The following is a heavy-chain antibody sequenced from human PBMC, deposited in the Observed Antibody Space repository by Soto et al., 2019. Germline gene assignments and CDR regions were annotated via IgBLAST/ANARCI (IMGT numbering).Heavy chain of an antibody. CDR2: IWYDGSNK. Sequence: XGSLRLSCASSVFTFSSYGMHCVRHSPGKWLEWVAVIWYDGSNKYYADSVKGRFTISRDNSKNTLYLQMNSLRAEDTAVYYCARGSSIASSIEYWGQGTLVTVS. CDR3: ARGSSIASSIEY. V-gene: IGHV3-33*01. J-gene: IGHJ4*02. CDR1: VFTFSSYG. D-gene: IGHD6-6*01.